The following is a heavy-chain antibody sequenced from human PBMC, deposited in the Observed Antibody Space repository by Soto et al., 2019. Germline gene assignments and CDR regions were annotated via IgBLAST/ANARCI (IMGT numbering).Heavy chain of an antibody. J-gene: IGHJ3*02. D-gene: IGHD5-18*01. CDR3: ARGDTPMITGMDSFDI. V-gene: IGHV3-30*04. CDR2: MSYDGRNE. CDR1: GFTFSSYA. Sequence: PGGSLRLSCAASGFTFSSYAMHWVRQAPGKGLEWVAVMSYDGRNEYYADSVKGRFTVSRDNARKSLYLQMDSLRAEDTAVYFCARGDTPMITGMDSFDIWGQGTMVTVSS.